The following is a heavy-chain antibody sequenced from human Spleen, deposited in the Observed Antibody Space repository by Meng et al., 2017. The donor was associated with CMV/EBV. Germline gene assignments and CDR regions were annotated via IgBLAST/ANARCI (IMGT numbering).Heavy chain of an antibody. J-gene: IGHJ5*02. V-gene: IGHV1-2*02. CDR3: ARGGGGRYYGSWFDP. CDR1: GYTFTAYY. CDR2: INPNSGGT. Sequence: SVTDSCKASGYTFTAYYMYGVRQAPGQGLEWMGWINPNSGGTNHPQNFQGRVTMARDTSINTAYMELSRLRSDDTAMYYCARGGGGRYYGSWFDPWGQGTLVTVSS. D-gene: IGHD1-26*01.